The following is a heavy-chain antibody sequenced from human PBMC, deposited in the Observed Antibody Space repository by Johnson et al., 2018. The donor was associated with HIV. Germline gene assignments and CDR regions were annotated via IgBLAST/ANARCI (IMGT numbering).Heavy chain of an antibody. D-gene: IGHD1-26*01. CDR1: GFTVSRNY. J-gene: IGHJ3*01. CDR2: LYSGGST. Sequence: VQLVESGGGLVQPGGSLRLSCAASGFTVSRNYMSWVRQAPGKGLEWVSVLYSGGSTYYADSVKGRFTISRDNSKNTLYLQMNSLRAEDTAVYYCAKDLFTEREDDVFDVWGQGTMVTVSS. V-gene: IGHV3-66*01. CDR3: AKDLFTEREDDVFDV.